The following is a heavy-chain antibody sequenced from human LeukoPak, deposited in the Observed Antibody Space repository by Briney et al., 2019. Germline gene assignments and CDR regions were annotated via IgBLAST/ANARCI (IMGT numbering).Heavy chain of an antibody. J-gene: IGHJ6*04. CDR2: ISSSSSYI. D-gene: IGHD2-2*01. Sequence: RTGGSLRLSCAASGFTFSSYSMNWVRQAPGKGLEWVSSISSSSSYIYYADSVKGRFTISRDNAKNSLYLQMNSLRAEDTAVHYCARADIVVVPAAFKGYYYYGMDVWGKGTTVTVSS. V-gene: IGHV3-21*01. CDR3: ARADIVVVPAAFKGYYYYGMDV. CDR1: GFTFSSYS.